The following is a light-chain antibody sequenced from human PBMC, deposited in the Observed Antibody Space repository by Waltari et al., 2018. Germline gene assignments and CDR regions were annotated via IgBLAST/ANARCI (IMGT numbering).Light chain of an antibody. J-gene: IGKJ1*01. CDR3: QQYDNWPRT. Sequence: EIVMTQSPATLSVSQGERATLSCRASQTIDSNLVWYQQKPGQAPRLLIYGASTRATSIPARFSGSGSGTEFTLTISSLQSEDFAVYYCQQYDNWPRTFGQGTKVEIK. CDR2: GAS. CDR1: QTIDSN. V-gene: IGKV3-15*01.